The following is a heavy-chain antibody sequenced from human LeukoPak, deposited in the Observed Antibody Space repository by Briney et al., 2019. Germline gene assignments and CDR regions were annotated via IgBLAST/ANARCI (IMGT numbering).Heavy chain of an antibody. J-gene: IGHJ4*02. CDR3: EQQGRFGVVITFDY. V-gene: IGHV4-39*01. Sequence: SETLSLTCTVSGGSISSSSYYWGWVRQPPGKGLEWIGSIYYSGSTYYNPSLKSRVTISVDTSKNQFSLKLSSVTAAYTAVYYCEQQGRFGVVITFDYWGQGTLVTVSS. D-gene: IGHD3-3*01. CDR1: GGSISSSSYY. CDR2: IYYSGST.